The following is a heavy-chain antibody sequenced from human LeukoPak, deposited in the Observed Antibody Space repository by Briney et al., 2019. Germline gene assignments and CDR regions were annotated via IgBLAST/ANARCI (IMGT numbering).Heavy chain of an antibody. D-gene: IGHD2-15*01. CDR1: GFTFSSYW. CDR2: INNDGSST. Sequence: PGGSLRLSCAASGFTFSSYWVHWVRKAPGKGLVWVSHINNDGSSTTYADSVKGRFTISRDNAKNTLYLQMNSLRAEDTAVYYCARGWSGSCYEWGRGNRVTVSS. J-gene: IGHJ4*02. V-gene: IGHV3-74*01. CDR3: ARGWSGSCYE.